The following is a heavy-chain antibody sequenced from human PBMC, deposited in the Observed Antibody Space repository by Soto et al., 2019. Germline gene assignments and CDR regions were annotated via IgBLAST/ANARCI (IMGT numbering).Heavy chain of an antibody. Sequence: QLQLQESGPGLVKPSETLSLTCTVSGGSISSSNYYWGWVRQPPGKGLEWIGNIDYSGTTYYNPSLKSRVTISGDTSRNQFSLKLSSVTAADTAVYYCARREMVTKGAFDYWGQGTLVTVSS. CDR2: IDYSGTT. J-gene: IGHJ4*02. D-gene: IGHD5-18*01. V-gene: IGHV4-39*01. CDR3: ARREMVTKGAFDY. CDR1: GGSISSSNYY.